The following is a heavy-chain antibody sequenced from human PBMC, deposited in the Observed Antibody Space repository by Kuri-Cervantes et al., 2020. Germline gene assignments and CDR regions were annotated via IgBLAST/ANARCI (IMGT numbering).Heavy chain of an antibody. CDR2: INHSGST. CDR1: GGSFSGYY. J-gene: IGHJ4*02. Sequence: SQTLSLTCAVYGGSFSGYYWSWIRQPPGKGLEWIGEINHSGSTYYNPSLKGRVTISVDTSKNQFSLKVSSVTAADTAVYYCARTGNLAVAGNYWGQGTLVTVSS. D-gene: IGHD6-19*01. CDR3: ARTGNLAVAGNY. V-gene: IGHV4-34*01.